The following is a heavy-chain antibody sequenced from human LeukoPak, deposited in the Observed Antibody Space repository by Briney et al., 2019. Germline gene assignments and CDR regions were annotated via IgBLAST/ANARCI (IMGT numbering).Heavy chain of an antibody. J-gene: IGHJ4*02. Sequence: ASVNVSCKASGYTFTSYGISWVRQAPGQGLEWMGWISAYNVKTNYAPKLPGRVTITPDPSTSTAYMELRSLRSDDTAVYYCARVGQGYRSSWLVDWGQGTLVTVSS. D-gene: IGHD6-13*01. CDR2: ISAYNVKT. CDR3: ARVGQGYRSSWLVD. V-gene: IGHV1-18*01. CDR1: GYTFTSYG.